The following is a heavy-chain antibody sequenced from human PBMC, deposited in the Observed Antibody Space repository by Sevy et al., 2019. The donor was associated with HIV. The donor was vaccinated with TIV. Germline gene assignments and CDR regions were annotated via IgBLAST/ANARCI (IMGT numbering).Heavy chain of an antibody. D-gene: IGHD3-22*01. CDR3: ATAKDYYENSGDPFDY. CDR1: GYTLSRLS. CDR2: FDPEDDET. Sequence: ASVKVSCKVSGYTLSRLSMHWVRQAPGKGLEWMGRFDPEDDETIYAQKFQGRVTMTEDTSTDTAYMELSSLRFEDTAVYYCATAKDYYENSGDPFDYWGQGTLVTVSS. V-gene: IGHV1-24*01. J-gene: IGHJ4*02.